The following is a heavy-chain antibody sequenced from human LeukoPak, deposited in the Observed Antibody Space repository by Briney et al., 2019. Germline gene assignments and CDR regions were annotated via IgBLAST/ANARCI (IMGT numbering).Heavy chain of an antibody. Sequence: ASVKVSCKASGYTFTSYGISWVRQAPGQGLEWMGWISAYNGNTNYAQKLQGRVTMTTATSTSTAYMELRSLRSDDTAVYYCARDPEDTMVRGVADGMDVWGQGTTVTVSS. CDR1: GYTFTSYG. D-gene: IGHD3-10*01. CDR2: ISAYNGNT. CDR3: ARDPEDTMVRGVADGMDV. J-gene: IGHJ6*02. V-gene: IGHV1-18*01.